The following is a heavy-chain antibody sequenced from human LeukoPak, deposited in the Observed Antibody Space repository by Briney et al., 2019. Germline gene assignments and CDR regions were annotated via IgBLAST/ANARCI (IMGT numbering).Heavy chain of an antibody. CDR3: SKGLQQPAHRWLDP. D-gene: IGHD1-14*01. Sequence: PGGSLRLSCAASGFTFSSYAMSWVRQAPGKGLEWVSAISGSGGSTYYADSVKGRFTISRDNSKNTLYLQMNSLRAEDTAVYYWSKGLQQPAHRWLDPWGQGTLVTVSS. J-gene: IGHJ5*02. V-gene: IGHV3-23*01. CDR1: GFTFSSYA. CDR2: ISGSGGST.